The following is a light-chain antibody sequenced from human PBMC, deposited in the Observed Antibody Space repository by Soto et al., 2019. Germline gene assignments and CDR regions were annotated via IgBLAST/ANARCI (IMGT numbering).Light chain of an antibody. J-gene: IGKJ2*01. CDR1: QSVGTK. Sequence: EKVMTQSPATLSVSPGERVTLSCRASQSVGTKLAWYQQKPGQAPRLLIYGASTRATGVPARFSGSGSGTEFTLTISSLQSEDFAVYYCQQYNNWPPYTFGQGTKLEIK. CDR2: GAS. V-gene: IGKV3-15*01. CDR3: QQYNNWPPYT.